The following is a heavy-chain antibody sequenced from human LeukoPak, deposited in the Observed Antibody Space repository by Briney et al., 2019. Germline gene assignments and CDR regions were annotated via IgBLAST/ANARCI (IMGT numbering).Heavy chain of an antibody. Sequence: SVKVSCKASGGTFSSYAISWVRQAPGQGLEWMGRIIPILGIANYAQKFQGRVTITADKSTSTAYMELSSLRSEDTAVYYCARDPPIFSDYYDSGGADYWGQGTLVTVSS. D-gene: IGHD3-22*01. J-gene: IGHJ4*02. CDR2: IIPILGIA. V-gene: IGHV1-69*04. CDR3: ARDPPIFSDYYDSGGADY. CDR1: GGTFSSYA.